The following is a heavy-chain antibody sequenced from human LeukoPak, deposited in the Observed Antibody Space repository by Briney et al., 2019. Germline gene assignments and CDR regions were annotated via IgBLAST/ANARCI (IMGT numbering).Heavy chain of an antibody. J-gene: IGHJ4*02. CDR2: INSDGSIT. Sequence: PGGSLRLSCAASGFTFSSYWMHWVRQTPGKGLVWVSRINSDGSITTYADSVKGRFTISRDNAKNTLYVQMNSLRAEDTGVYFCARNFNHFDYWGQGTLVTVSS. D-gene: IGHD1-14*01. V-gene: IGHV3-74*03. CDR3: ARNFNHFDY. CDR1: GFTFSSYW.